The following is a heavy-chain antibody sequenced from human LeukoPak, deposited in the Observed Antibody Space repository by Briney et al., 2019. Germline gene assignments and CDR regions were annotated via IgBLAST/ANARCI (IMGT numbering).Heavy chain of an antibody. Sequence: GGSLRLSCAASGFTFSSRWMGWVRQAPGKGLEWVANIRNDGLTQYYLDSVKGRFTISRDNAKDSLSLQMNSLRAEDAAVYFCARHGDYCFDLWGQGTLVTVSS. V-gene: IGHV3-7*01. CDR1: GFTFSSRW. CDR2: IRNDGLTQ. J-gene: IGHJ4*02. CDR3: ARHGDYCFDL. D-gene: IGHD4-17*01.